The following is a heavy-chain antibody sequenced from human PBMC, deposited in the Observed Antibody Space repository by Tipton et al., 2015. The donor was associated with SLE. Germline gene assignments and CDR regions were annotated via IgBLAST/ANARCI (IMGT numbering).Heavy chain of an antibody. CDR3: AKGYSSGLDY. CDR1: GGSISSHY. J-gene: IGHJ4*02. CDR2: LSYDGSNK. Sequence: LSLTCTVSGGSISSHYWSWIRQPPGKGLEWVAVLSYDGSNKYYADSVKGRFTISRDNSKNTLYLQMNSLRAEDTAVYYCAKGYSSGLDYWGQGTLVTVSS. D-gene: IGHD6-19*01. V-gene: IGHV3-30*18.